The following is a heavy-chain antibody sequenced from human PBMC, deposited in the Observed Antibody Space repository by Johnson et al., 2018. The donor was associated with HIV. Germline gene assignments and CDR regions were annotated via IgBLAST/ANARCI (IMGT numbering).Heavy chain of an antibody. CDR2: ISGSGGST. V-gene: IGHV3-23*04. D-gene: IGHD3-16*01. Sequence: VQLVESGGGLVQPGGSLRLSCAASGFTFSSYAMSWVRQAPGKGLEWVSAISGSGGSTYYADSVKGRCTISSDNSKNTLYLQMNSLRAEDTAVYYCATPRGRSPHAFDIWGQGTMVTVSS. CDR3: ATPRGRSPHAFDI. J-gene: IGHJ3*02. CDR1: GFTFSSYA.